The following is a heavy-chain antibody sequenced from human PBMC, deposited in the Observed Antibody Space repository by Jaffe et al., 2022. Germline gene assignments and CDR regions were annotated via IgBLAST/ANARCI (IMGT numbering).Heavy chain of an antibody. CDR3: ANDRRLKCNSKTCYDYMDV. CDR1: GFAFSDSG. D-gene: IGHD2-2*01. CDR2: IPYDGSTE. J-gene: IGHJ6*03. V-gene: IGHV3-30*02. Sequence: QVQLVESGGGVVQPGGSLRLSCAASGFAFSDSGLYWVRQAPGKGLEWVALIPYDGSTEYYSDSVRGRFTISRDNSKSTLYLQMNSLRPEDTAVYYCANDRRLKCNSKTCYDYMDVWGRGTTVTVSS.